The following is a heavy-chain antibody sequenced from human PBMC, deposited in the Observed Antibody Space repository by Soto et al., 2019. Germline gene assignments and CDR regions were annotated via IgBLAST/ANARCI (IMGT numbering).Heavy chain of an antibody. CDR1: GGTLGSYD. Sequence: PSETMPLTCTVSGGTLGSYDWSLIRPPPGKGLEWIGYIYYSGSTNYNPSLKSRVTISVDTSKNQFSLKLSSVTAADTAVYYCARDRSRLIAAAGHNWFDPWGQGTLVTVS. V-gene: IGHV4-59*01. J-gene: IGHJ5*02. D-gene: IGHD6-13*01. CDR3: ARDRSRLIAAAGHNWFDP. CDR2: IYYSGST.